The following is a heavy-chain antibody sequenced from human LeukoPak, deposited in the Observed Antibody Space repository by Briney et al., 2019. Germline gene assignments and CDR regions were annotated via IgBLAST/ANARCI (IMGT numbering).Heavy chain of an antibody. Sequence: SGTLSLTCAVSGGSISSNNWWTWVRQPPGKGLEWIGEINHSGSTNYNPSLKSRVTISVDTSKNQFSLKLSSVTAADTAVYYCSSWRSSSSLNYYYYYGMDVWGQGTTVTVSS. CDR2: INHSGST. CDR1: GGSISSNNW. D-gene: IGHD6-6*01. J-gene: IGHJ6*02. CDR3: SSWRSSSSLNYYYYYGMDV. V-gene: IGHV4-4*02.